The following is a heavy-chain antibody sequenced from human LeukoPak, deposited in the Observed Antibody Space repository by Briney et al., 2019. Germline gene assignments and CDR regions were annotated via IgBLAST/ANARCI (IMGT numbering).Heavy chain of an antibody. J-gene: IGHJ4*02. V-gene: IGHV3-30*02. CDR1: GFTFNSYS. CDR2: IRYDGSNK. CDR3: AKDGSFSGYEGTIDS. D-gene: IGHD5-12*01. Sequence: HPGGSLRLSCAASGFTFNSYSMNWVRQAPGKGLEWVAFIRYDGSNKYYADSVKGRFTISRDNSKNTLYLQMNSLRAEDTAVYYCAKDGSFSGYEGTIDSWGQGTLVTVSS.